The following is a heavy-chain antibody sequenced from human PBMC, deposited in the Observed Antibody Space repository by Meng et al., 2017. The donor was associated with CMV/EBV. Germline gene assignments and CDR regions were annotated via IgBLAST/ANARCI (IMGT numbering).Heavy chain of an antibody. CDR1: GFTFSSYC. D-gene: IGHD2-2*01. Sequence: GFTFSSYCMHWVRQAPGKGLEWVAVIWYDGSNKYYADSVKGRFTISRDNSKNTLYLKMNSLRDEATAVYYCAKQVVPAASGGEELDYWGQGTLVTVSS. V-gene: IGHV3-33*06. J-gene: IGHJ4*02. CDR3: AKQVVPAASGGEELDY. CDR2: IWYDGSNK.